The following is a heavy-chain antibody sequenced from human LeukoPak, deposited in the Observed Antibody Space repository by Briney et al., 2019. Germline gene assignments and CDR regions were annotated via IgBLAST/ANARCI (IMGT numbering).Heavy chain of an antibody. CDR3: ASLTTVTQGYFDS. V-gene: IGHV4-59*08. J-gene: IGHJ4*02. Sequence: SETLSLTCTVSGGSISSYYWSWIRQPPGKGLEWIGYIYYSGSTNYNPSLKSRLTISVDTSKNQFFLKLSSVTATDTAVYYCASLTTVTQGYFDSWGQGTLVTVSS. D-gene: IGHD4-17*01. CDR2: IYYSGST. CDR1: GGSISSYY.